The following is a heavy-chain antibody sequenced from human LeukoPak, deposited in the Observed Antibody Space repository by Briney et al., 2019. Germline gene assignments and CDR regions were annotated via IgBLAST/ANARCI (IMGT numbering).Heavy chain of an antibody. Sequence: PGGSLRLSCAASGFTFSSNYMSWVRQAPGKGLEWVSVIYSGGSTYYADSVKGRFTISRDNSKNTLYLQMNSLRAEDTAVYYCARHFGVVIFDYWGQGTLVTVSS. CDR3: ARHFGVVIFDY. J-gene: IGHJ4*02. CDR1: GFTFSSNY. CDR2: IYSGGST. D-gene: IGHD3-3*01. V-gene: IGHV3-53*01.